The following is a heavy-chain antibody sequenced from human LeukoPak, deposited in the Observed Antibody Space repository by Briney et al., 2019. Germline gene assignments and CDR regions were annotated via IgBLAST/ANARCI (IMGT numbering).Heavy chain of an antibody. J-gene: IGHJ4*02. CDR2: INSGGTII. Sequence: QAGGSLRLSCAASGFTFSSNEMNWVRQAPGKGLEWVSYINSGGTIIYYADSVKGRFTISRDNAKTSLYLQMNSLRAEDTAIYYCARDWFADWGQGTLVIVSS. CDR1: GFTFSSNE. V-gene: IGHV3-48*03. CDR3: ARDWFAD.